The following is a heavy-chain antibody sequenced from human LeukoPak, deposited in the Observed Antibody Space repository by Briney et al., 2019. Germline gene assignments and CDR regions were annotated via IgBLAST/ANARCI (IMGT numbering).Heavy chain of an antibody. V-gene: IGHV3-66*04. Sequence: GGSLRLSCAAFGFTVSSNFMSWVRQAPGKGLEWVSVIYSDGSTYYADSVKGRFIISRDSSKNTLFLQMKSLRAEDTAVYYCATHPLGQGRFDDWGQGTLVTVSS. D-gene: IGHD1-26*01. CDR3: ATHPLGQGRFDD. CDR2: IYSDGST. CDR1: GFTVSSNF. J-gene: IGHJ4*02.